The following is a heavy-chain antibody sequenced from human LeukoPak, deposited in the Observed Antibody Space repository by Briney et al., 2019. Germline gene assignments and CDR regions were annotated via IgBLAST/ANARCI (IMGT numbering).Heavy chain of an antibody. CDR2: IYYSGST. CDR1: GGSISSYY. CDR3: ARGAGGSHYYGSSGLDY. D-gene: IGHD3-22*01. J-gene: IGHJ4*02. Sequence: PSETLSLTCTVSGGSISSYYWSWIRQPPGKGLEWIGYIYYSGSTNYNPSLKSRVTISVDTSKNQFSLKLSSVTAADTAVYYCARGAGGSHYYGSSGLDYWGQGTLVTVSS. V-gene: IGHV4-59*01.